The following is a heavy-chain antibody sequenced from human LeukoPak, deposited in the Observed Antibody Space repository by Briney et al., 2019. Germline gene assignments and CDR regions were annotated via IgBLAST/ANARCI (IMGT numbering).Heavy chain of an antibody. D-gene: IGHD3-10*01. J-gene: IGHJ4*02. CDR3: ATRPASETYLGVFDY. CDR2: ISSSSGYI. Sequence: GGSLRLSCAASGFTFSSYTMNWVRQAPGKGLEWVSSISSSSGYIYYTDSVKGRFTISRDNAKNSLYLQMNSLRAEDAALYYCATRPASETYLGVFDYWGLGTLVTVSS. CDR1: GFTFSSYT. V-gene: IGHV3-21*04.